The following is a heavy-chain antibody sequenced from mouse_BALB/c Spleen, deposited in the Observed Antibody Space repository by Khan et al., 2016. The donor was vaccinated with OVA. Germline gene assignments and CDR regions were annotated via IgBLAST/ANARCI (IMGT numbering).Heavy chain of an antibody. D-gene: IGHD1-2*01. J-gene: IGHJ3*01. CDR2: ISDLAYTI. CDR1: EFTFSDYG. V-gene: IGHV5-15*02. CDR3: ARGGGTAPVAY. Sequence: EVELVESGGGLVQPGGSRKLSCAASEFTFSDYGMAWVRQAPGKGPEWVAFISDLAYTIYYGDAVTGRFTISRENAKNTLYLEMSSLRSEDTAIYYCARGGGTAPVAYWGLGTLVTVSA.